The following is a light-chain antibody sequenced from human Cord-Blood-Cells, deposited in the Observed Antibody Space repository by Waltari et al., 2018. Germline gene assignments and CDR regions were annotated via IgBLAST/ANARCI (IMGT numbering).Light chain of an antibody. V-gene: IGKV3-11*01. J-gene: IGKJ4*01. CDR2: DAS. CDR1: QSVSNY. CDR3: QQRSNWPLT. Sequence: EIALTQSPATMTLSPGERATLSCRASQSVSNYLTWYKQQPGQAPRLLIYDASNRATGIPARFSGIGSGTDFTLTISSLEPEDFAVYYCQQRSNWPLTFGGWTKVEIK.